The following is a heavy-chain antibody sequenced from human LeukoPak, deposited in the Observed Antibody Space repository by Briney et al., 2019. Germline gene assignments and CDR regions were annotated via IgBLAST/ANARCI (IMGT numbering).Heavy chain of an antibody. V-gene: IGHV3-30-3*01. Sequence: AGGSLRLSCAASGFTFSSYAMHWVRQAPGKGLEWVAVISYDGSNKYYADSVKGRFTISRDNAKNSLYLQMNSLRAEDTAVYYCARDRGYCSGGSCPRAFDIWGQGTMVTVSS. J-gene: IGHJ3*02. D-gene: IGHD2-15*01. CDR1: GFTFSSYA. CDR3: ARDRGYCSGGSCPRAFDI. CDR2: ISYDGSNK.